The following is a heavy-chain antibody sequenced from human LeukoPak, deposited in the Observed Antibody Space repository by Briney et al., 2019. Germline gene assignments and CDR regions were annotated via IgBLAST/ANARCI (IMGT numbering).Heavy chain of an antibody. CDR2: FYSGGAT. J-gene: IGHJ6*03. CDR1: GLTVNSSF. V-gene: IGHV3-53*01. D-gene: IGHD3-16*01. CDR3: ARAVGGAFYMDV. Sequence: GGSLRLFCVASGLTVNSSFITWVRQAPGKGLEWVSVFYSGGATYYADSVKGRFTMSRDNSKNTLYLQMNSLRVEDTGMYYCARAVGGAFYMDVWGKGTPVTVSS.